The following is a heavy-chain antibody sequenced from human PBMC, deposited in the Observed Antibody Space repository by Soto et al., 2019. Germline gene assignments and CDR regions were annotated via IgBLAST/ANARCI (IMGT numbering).Heavy chain of an antibody. J-gene: IGHJ6*02. V-gene: IGHV3-23*01. CDR3: AKCSPYFSYYGMDV. Sequence: PGGSLRLSCAASGFTFSSYAMIWVRQAPARGLEWVSAITGSGDTTSYADSVKGRFTISRDNSKNTLYLQMNSQRAEDTAVYYCAKCSPYFSYYGMDVWGQGTTVTVPS. CDR2: ITGSGDTT. CDR1: GFTFSSYA.